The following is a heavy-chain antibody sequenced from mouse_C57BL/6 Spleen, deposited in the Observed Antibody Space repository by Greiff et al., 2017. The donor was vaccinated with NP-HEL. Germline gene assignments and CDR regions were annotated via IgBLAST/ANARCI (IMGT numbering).Heavy chain of an antibody. CDR3: VSARAYDYDGAWFAY. Sequence: EVQLVESGGGLVQPKGSLKLSCAASGFTFNTYAMHWVRQAPGTGLEWVARIRSKSSNYATYYADSVKDRFTISRDDSQSMLYLQMTNLKSEDTAMYYCVSARAYDYDGAWFAYWGQGTLVTVSA. J-gene: IGHJ3*01. CDR1: GFTFNTYA. D-gene: IGHD2-4*01. CDR2: IRSKSSNYAT. V-gene: IGHV10-3*01.